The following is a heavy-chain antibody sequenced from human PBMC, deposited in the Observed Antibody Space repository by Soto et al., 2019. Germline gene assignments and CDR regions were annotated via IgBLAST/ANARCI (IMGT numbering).Heavy chain of an antibody. V-gene: IGHV4-31*02. J-gene: IGHJ4*02. D-gene: IGHD5-18*01. Sequence: PSETQSFTWTVAGGTIINGCYYWSWIHQPPGKGLEWIGYIYYSGSTYYNPSLKSRVTISVDTSKNQFSLKLSSVTAADTAVYYCARGLRNSAMVEFFDYWGQGTLVTVSS. CDR2: IYYSGST. CDR1: GGTIINGCYY. CDR3: ARGLRNSAMVEFFDY.